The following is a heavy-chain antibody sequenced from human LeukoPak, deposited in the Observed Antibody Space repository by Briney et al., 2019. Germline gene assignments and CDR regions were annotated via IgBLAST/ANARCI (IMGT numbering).Heavy chain of an antibody. CDR2: INPNSGGT. J-gene: IGHJ3*02. V-gene: IGHV1-2*02. CDR3: ARDYYDSSGFGAFDI. Sequence: GASGKVSCKASGYTFTAYYMHWVRQAPGQGLEWMGWINPNSGGTNYAQKFQGRVTMTRDTSISTAYMELSRLRSDDTAVYYCARDYYDSSGFGAFDIWGQGTMVTVSS. CDR1: GYTFTAYY. D-gene: IGHD3-22*01.